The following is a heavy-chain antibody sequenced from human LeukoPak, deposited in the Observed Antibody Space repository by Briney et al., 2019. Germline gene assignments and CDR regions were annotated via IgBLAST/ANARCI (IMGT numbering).Heavy chain of an antibody. J-gene: IGHJ4*02. CDR2: IYYSGRA. Sequence: ASETLSLTCTVSSGSVSSGSYYWSWIRQPPGKGLEWIGYIYYSGRANYNPSLKSRVTMSVDTSKNQFSLKLTSVIAADTAVYYCARSDGYVDSWGQGTLVTVPS. D-gene: IGHD2-21*01. CDR3: ARSDGYVDS. V-gene: IGHV4-61*01. CDR1: SGSVSSGSYY.